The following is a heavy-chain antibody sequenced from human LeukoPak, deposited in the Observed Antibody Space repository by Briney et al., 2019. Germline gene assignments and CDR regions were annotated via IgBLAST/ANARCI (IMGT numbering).Heavy chain of an antibody. Sequence: SETLSLTCTVSGGSISSYYWSWIQQPPGKGLEWIGYIYTSGSTNYNPSLKSRVTISVDTSKNQFSLKLSSVTAADTAVYYCARHAIPYYYDSSGYPDYFDYWGQGTLVTVSS. CDR3: ARHAIPYYYDSSGYPDYFDY. D-gene: IGHD3-22*01. J-gene: IGHJ4*02. V-gene: IGHV4-4*09. CDR1: GGSISSYY. CDR2: IYTSGST.